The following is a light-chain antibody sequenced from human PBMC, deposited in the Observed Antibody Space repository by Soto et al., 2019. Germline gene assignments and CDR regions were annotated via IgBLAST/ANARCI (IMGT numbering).Light chain of an antibody. J-gene: IGKJ2*01. CDR1: QSISSY. CDR2: AAS. CDR3: QQSYSTPPT. V-gene: IGKV1-39*01. Sequence: DLQMTQSPSFLSASVGDRVTITCRASQSISSYLNWYQQKPGKAPKLLIYAASSLQSGVPSRFSGSGSGTDFTLTIRSLQPEDFATYYCQQSYSTPPTFGQGTKLEIK.